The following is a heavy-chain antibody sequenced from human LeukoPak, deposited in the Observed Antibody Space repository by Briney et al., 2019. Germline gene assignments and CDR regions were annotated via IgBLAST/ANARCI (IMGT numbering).Heavy chain of an antibody. D-gene: IGHD6-19*01. Sequence: SETLSLTCAVSGGSISSGGYSWSWIRQPPGKGLEWIGYIYHSGSTYYNPSLKSRVTISADTSKNQFSLKLSSVTAADTAVYYCASPYLYSSGWRYFDLWGRGTLVTVSS. CDR3: ASPYLYSSGWRYFDL. V-gene: IGHV4-30-2*01. CDR1: GGSISSGGYS. J-gene: IGHJ2*01. CDR2: IYHSGST.